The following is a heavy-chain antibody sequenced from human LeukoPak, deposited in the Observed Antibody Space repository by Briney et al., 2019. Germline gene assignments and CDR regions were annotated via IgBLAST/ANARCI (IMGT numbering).Heavy chain of an antibody. CDR2: INPNSGGT. Sequence: ASVKVSCKASGYTFTSYGISWVRQAPGQGLEWMGWINPNSGGTNYAQKFQGRVTMTRDTSISTAYMELSRLRSDDTAVYYCARVPVPPDSGSPDPALYYFDYWGQGTLVTVSS. D-gene: IGHD3-22*01. V-gene: IGHV1-2*02. CDR1: GYTFTSYG. CDR3: ARVPVPPDSGSPDPALYYFDY. J-gene: IGHJ4*02.